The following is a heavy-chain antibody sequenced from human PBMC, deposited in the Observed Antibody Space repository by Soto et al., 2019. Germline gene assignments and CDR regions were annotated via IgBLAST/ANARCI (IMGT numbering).Heavy chain of an antibody. Sequence: GSLRLSCAASGFTFSSYALSWVRQSPGKGLEWVSAITGSGDSTYYADSVKGRFTISRDNSKNTLYLQMNSLRAEDTAVYYCAKKMEQLGYYYYGMDVWGQGTTVTVSS. CDR1: GFTFSSYA. CDR2: ITGSGDST. CDR3: AKKMEQLGYYYYGMDV. J-gene: IGHJ6*02. D-gene: IGHD6-13*01. V-gene: IGHV3-23*01.